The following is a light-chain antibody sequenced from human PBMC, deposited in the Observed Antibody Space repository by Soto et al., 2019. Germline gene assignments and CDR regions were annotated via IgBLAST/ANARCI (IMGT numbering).Light chain of an antibody. J-gene: IGKJ1*01. CDR1: QSVSNNY. Sequence: EIVLTPSPGTLSLSPVERATLSCRASQSVSNNYLAWYQQKPGQAPRLLIYGASNRATGIPDRFSGSGSGTDFTLTIGRLEPEDFAVYYCQQYGSSGTFGQGTKVDIK. V-gene: IGKV3-20*01. CDR3: QQYGSSGT. CDR2: GAS.